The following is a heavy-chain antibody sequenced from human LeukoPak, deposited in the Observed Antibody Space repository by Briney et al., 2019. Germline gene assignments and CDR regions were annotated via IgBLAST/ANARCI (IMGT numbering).Heavy chain of an antibody. CDR2: INHSGST. D-gene: IGHD4-17*01. CDR1: GGSFSDYY. Sequence: SETLSLTCAVYGGSFSDYYWSWIRQSPGKGLEWIGEINHSGSTYYNPSLKSRGTISLDTSKSQFSLKLTSVTAADTAVYYCARDGETTVTTLTLDVWGKGTTVTASS. J-gene: IGHJ6*04. CDR3: ARDGETTVTTLTLDV. V-gene: IGHV4-34*01.